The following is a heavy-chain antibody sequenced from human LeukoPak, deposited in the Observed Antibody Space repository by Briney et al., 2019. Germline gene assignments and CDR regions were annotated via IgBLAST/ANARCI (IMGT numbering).Heavy chain of an antibody. J-gene: IGHJ4*02. D-gene: IGHD3-16*02. CDR1: GYTLTGHS. CDR2: MNPNSGGT. CDR3: ARDKLGLGELSLYDE. Sequence: ASVKVSCKASGYTLTGHSMHWVRQAPGQGLEWMGWMNPNSGGTKYTRKFQGRVAMTRDTSISTAYMELSRLTSDDTAMYYCARDKLGLGELSLYDEWGQGTQVTVSS. V-gene: IGHV1-2*02.